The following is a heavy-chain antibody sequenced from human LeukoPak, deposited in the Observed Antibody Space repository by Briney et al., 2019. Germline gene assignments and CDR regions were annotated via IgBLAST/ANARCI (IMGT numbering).Heavy chain of an antibody. CDR1: GFTFSSYA. V-gene: IGHV3-30-3*01. Sequence: GGSLRLSCAASGFTFSSYAMHWVRQAPGKGLEWVAVISYDGSNKYYADSVKGRFTISRDNSKNTLYLQMNSLRAEDTAVYYCARDQYPLRSSSWYGHWGQGTLVTVSS. CDR3: ARDQYPLRSSSWYGH. CDR2: ISYDGSNK. J-gene: IGHJ1*01. D-gene: IGHD6-13*01.